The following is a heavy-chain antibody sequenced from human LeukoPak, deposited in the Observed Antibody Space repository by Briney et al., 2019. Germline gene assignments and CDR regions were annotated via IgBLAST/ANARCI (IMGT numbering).Heavy chain of an antibody. CDR1: SGSISSYY. D-gene: IGHD1-26*01. CDR3: GRQGYTATYYFLDY. J-gene: IGHJ4*02. V-gene: IGHV4-4*07. Sequence: SETLSLTCTVSSGSISSYYWGWVRQHPGKGLEWIGRIYTTGTTHYNPSLKSRVTMSIDTSTNQFSLNLRSMTAADTAVYFCGRQGYTATYYFLDYWSQGTLVAVS. CDR2: IYTTGTT.